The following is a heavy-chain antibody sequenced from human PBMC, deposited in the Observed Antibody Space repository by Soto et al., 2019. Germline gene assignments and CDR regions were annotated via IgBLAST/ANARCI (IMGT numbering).Heavy chain of an antibody. D-gene: IGHD5-12*01. Sequence: EVQLLESGGGLVQPGGSLRLSCAASGFTFNKCAMSWVRQAPGKGLEWVSGLSGSGGSKYYADSVRGRFTISRDNSKNTVYLQLNSLRADDTALYYCAKKYSAYVGGSPLDYWGQGTLLTVSS. J-gene: IGHJ4*02. CDR3: AKKYSAYVGGSPLDY. CDR2: LSGSGGSK. V-gene: IGHV3-23*01. CDR1: GFTFNKCA.